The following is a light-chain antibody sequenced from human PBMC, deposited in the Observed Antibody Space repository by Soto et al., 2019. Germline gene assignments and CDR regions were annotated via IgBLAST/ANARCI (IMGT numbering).Light chain of an antibody. J-gene: IGKJ1*01. Sequence: ETVLTQSPATLSLSPGQRATLSCRASQRIGNYLAWYQQKPGQAPRLLIYDASDRATGIPARFYGTGSGTDFTLTISRLEPEDFAVYYCQQYSSSPQTFGQGTKVDIK. CDR2: DAS. CDR1: QRIGNY. V-gene: IGKV3-11*01. CDR3: QQYSSSPQT.